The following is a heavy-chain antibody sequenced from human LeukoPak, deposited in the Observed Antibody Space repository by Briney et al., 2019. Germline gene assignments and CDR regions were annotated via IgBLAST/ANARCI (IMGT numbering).Heavy chain of an antibody. Sequence: ASVKVTCKASGYTFTSYGISWVRQAPAQGLEWMGCISAYNGNTNYAQELQGRVTMTTDTSTSTAYRELRSLRSDDTAAYYCARDLGRTGVGIAVAGTGYWGQGTLVTVSS. V-gene: IGHV1-18*01. CDR3: ARDLGRTGVGIAVAGTGY. CDR1: GYTFTSYG. CDR2: ISAYNGNT. J-gene: IGHJ4*02. D-gene: IGHD6-19*01.